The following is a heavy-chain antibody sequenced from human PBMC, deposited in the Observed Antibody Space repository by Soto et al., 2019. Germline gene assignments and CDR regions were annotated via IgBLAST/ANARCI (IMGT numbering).Heavy chain of an antibody. CDR1: GGSISSSSYY. J-gene: IGHJ5*02. D-gene: IGHD2-15*01. V-gene: IGHV4-39*01. Sequence: SETLSLTCTVSGGSISSSSYYWGWIRQPPGKGLEWIGSIYYSGSTYYNPSLKSRVTISVDTSKNQFSLKLSSVTAADTAVYYCARHRAWASYCSGGSCHMNWFDPWGQGTLVTV. CDR2: IYYSGST. CDR3: ARHRAWASYCSGGSCHMNWFDP.